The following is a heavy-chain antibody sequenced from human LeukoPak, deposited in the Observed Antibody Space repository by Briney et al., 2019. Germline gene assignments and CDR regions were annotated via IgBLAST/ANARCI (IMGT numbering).Heavy chain of an antibody. D-gene: IGHD5-18*01. J-gene: IGHJ4*02. CDR2: IIPILGIA. CDR3: ARDGGGYSYGSPFDY. CDR1: GGTFSSYA. Sequence: GASVKVSCKASGGTFSSYAISWVRQAPGQGPEWMGRIIPILGIANYAQKFQGRVTITADKSTSTAYMELSSLRSEDTAVYYCARDGGGYSYGSPFDYWGQGTLVTVSS. V-gene: IGHV1-69*04.